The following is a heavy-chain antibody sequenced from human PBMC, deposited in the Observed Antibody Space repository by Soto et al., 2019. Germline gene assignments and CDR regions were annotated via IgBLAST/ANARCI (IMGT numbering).Heavy chain of an antibody. J-gene: IGHJ3*02. Sequence: GGSLRLSCAASGFTFSSYAMHWVRQAPGKGLEWVAVISYDGSNKYYADSVKGRFTISRDNSKNTLYLQMNSLRAEDTAVYYCARAESSGSTSDAFDIWGQGTMVTVSS. V-gene: IGHV3-30-3*01. D-gene: IGHD6-19*01. CDR3: ARAESSGSTSDAFDI. CDR2: ISYDGSNK. CDR1: GFTFSSYA.